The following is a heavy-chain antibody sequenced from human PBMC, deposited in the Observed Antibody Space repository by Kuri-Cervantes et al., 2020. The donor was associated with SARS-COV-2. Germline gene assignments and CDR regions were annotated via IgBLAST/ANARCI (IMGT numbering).Heavy chain of an antibody. J-gene: IGHJ6*03. CDR1: GGTFSSYA. CDR3: ARGFVYYYDSSGYYQYYYYYSMDV. CDR2: IIPIFGTA. V-gene: IGHV1-69*05. Sequence: SGKVSCKASGGTFSSYAISWVRQAPGQGLEWMGGIIPIFGTANYAQKFQGRVTITTDESTSTAYMELSSLRSEDTAVYYCARGFVYYYDSSGYYQYYYYYSMDVWGKGTTVTVSS. D-gene: IGHD3-22*01.